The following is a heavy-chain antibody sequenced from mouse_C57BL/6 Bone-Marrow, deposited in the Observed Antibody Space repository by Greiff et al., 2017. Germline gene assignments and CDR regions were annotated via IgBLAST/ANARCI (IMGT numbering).Heavy chain of an antibody. CDR2: IDPSDSYT. CDR3: AREGVYNESFAY. J-gene: IGHJ3*01. Sequence: VQLQQPGAELVMPGASVKLSCKASSYTFTSYWMHWVKQRPGQGLEWIGEIDPSDSYTNYNQKFKGKSTLTVDTSSSTAYMQLSSLTSEDSAVEYCAREGVYNESFAYWGQGTLVTVSA. V-gene: IGHV1-69*01. CDR1: SYTFTSYW.